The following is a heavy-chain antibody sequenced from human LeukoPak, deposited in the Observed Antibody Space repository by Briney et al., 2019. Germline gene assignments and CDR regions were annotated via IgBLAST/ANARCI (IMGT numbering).Heavy chain of an antibody. Sequence: GGSLRLSCGASGFTFSSHAMSGVRQAPGKGLEWVSAISGSGGSTYYADSVKGRFTISRDNSKNTLYLQMNSLRAEDTAVYYCAKDASSWSDYWGQGTLVTVSS. V-gene: IGHV3-23*01. D-gene: IGHD6-13*01. CDR3: AKDASSWSDY. J-gene: IGHJ4*02. CDR1: GFTFSSHA. CDR2: ISGSGGST.